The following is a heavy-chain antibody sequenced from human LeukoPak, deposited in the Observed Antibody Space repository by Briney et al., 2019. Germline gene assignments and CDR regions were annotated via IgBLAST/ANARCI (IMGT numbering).Heavy chain of an antibody. CDR1: GFTFSSYA. V-gene: IGHV3-23*01. CDR2: ISGSGGST. CDR3: AKQLDNDMIVVVITTGGFDY. D-gene: IGHD3-22*01. J-gene: IGHJ4*02. Sequence: PGGSLRLSCAASGFTFSSYAMSWVRQAPGKGLEWVSAISGSGGSTYYADSVKGRFTISRDNSKNTLYLQMNSLRAEDTAVYYCAKQLDNDMIVVVITTGGFDYWGQGTLVTVSS.